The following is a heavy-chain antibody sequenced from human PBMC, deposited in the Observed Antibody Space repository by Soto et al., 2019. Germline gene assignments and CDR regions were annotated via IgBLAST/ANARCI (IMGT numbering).Heavy chain of an antibody. CDR1: GFSLNNFA. Sequence: EVQLLESGGDLVQPGGSLRLSCAASGFSLNNFAMTWVRQAPGKGLEWVSGIHSSGDKTYYADSVNGRFIISRDNSKNTLYLQMNSLRVEDTALYYCARDCGSTSCSVWHYWGQGTLVTVSS. D-gene: IGHD2-2*01. CDR2: IHSSGDKT. J-gene: IGHJ4*02. V-gene: IGHV3-23*01. CDR3: ARDCGSTSCSVWHY.